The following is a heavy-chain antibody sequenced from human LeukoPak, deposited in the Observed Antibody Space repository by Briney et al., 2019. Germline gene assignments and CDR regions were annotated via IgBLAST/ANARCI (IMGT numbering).Heavy chain of an antibody. V-gene: IGHV4-39*07. Sequence: SETLSLTCSVFGGSISNTDRYWGWVRQPPEKGLEWIGSIYYSGFTYYNPSLKSRVTISVDTSKNQFSLKLSSVTAADTAVYYCARDSYSSSWVSLSWFDSWGQGTLVTVSS. CDR3: ARDSYSSSWVSLSWFDS. CDR2: IYYSGFT. D-gene: IGHD6-13*01. CDR1: GGSISNTDRY. J-gene: IGHJ5*01.